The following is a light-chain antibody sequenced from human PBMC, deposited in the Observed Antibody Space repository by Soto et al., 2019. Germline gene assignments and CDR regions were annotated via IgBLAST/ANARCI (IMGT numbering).Light chain of an antibody. V-gene: IGKV3-15*01. CDR3: QQYNTLPSHVT. Sequence: EIVMTQSPATLSVSPGERATLSCRASQSLSSNLAWYQQKPGQAPRLLIYGASTRATGIPARFSGSGSGTEFTLTISSLQSEDFAVYYCQQYNTLPSHVTFGPGTKVDI. J-gene: IGKJ3*01. CDR2: GAS. CDR1: QSLSSN.